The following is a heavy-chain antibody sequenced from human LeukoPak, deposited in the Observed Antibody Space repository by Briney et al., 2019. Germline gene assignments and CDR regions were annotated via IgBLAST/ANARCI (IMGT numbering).Heavy chain of an antibody. CDR2: VNRDGSET. V-gene: IGHV3-7*03. Sequence: GGSLRLSCAASGFTLSNHWMTWVRQVPGRGPEWVANVNRDGSETYYLDSVKGRFTISKDNAKNSLYLQMNSLRAEDAALYHCARNNGMDVWGQGTTVIVSS. J-gene: IGHJ6*02. CDR3: ARNNGMDV. CDR1: GFTLSNHW.